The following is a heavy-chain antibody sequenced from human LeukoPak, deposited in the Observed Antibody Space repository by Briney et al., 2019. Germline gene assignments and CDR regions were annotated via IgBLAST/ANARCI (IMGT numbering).Heavy chain of an antibody. J-gene: IGHJ3*02. V-gene: IGHV3-23*01. D-gene: IGHD4-17*01. CDR1: GFTFSAYA. CDR3: AKDPNGDYVGAFDS. Sequence: GGSLRLSCAASGFTFSAYAVIWVRQAPGKGLEWVSAISASGDYTHYADSVKGRFDISRDNSKNTVYLQMSSLRAEDAALYYCAKDPNGDYVGAFDSWGQGTTVIDSS. CDR2: ISASGDYT.